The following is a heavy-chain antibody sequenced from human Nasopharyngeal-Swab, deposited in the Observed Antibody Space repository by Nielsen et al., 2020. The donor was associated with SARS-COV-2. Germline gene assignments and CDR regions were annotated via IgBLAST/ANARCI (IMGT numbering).Heavy chain of an antibody. CDR3: ARGAGMDV. CDR2: ISGSGGST. Sequence: WIRQPPGKGLEWVSAISGSGGSTYYADSVKGRFTISRDNSKNTLYLQMNSLRAEDTAVYYCARGAGMDVWGQGTTVTVSS. J-gene: IGHJ6*02. V-gene: IGHV3-23*01.